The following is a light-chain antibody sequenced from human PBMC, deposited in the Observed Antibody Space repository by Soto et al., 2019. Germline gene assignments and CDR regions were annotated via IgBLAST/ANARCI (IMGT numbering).Light chain of an antibody. J-gene: IGLJ1*01. CDR3: TSYAGGNNV. CDR2: EVN. Sequence: QSVLTQPPSASGSPGQSVTISCTGTSSDVGGYNYVSWYQQHPGKVPKLMVYEVNKRPSGVPDRFSGSKSGNTASLTVSGLQAEDEADYYCTSYAGGNNVFGTGTKLHRP. CDR1: SSDVGGYNY. V-gene: IGLV2-8*01.